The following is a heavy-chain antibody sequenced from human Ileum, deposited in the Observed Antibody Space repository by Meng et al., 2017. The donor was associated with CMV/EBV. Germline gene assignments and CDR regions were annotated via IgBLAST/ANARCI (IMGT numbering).Heavy chain of an antibody. D-gene: IGHD4-23*01. J-gene: IGHJ6*02. CDR2: ISSSGSTI. CDR3: ASSTVVRGYYYGMDV. Sequence: GGSLRLSCAASGFTLSDYYMSWIRQAPGKGLEWVSYISSSGSTIYYADSVKGRFTISRDNAKNSLYLQMNSLRAEDTAVYYCASSTVVRGYYYGMDVWGQGTTVTVSS. CDR1: GFTLSDYY. V-gene: IGHV3-11*01.